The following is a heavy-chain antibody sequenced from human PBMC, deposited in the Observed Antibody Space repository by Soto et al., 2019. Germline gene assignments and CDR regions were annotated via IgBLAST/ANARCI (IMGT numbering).Heavy chain of an antibody. CDR2: IGTAAET. V-gene: IGHV3-13*01. CDR3: VRGLPGGFDS. Sequence: PGGSLRLSCTASGFTFSSYDMHWVRHITGKGLEWISAIGTAAETYYPGSVKGRFTISRENAKNSLYLQIDSLRAGDTAVYYCVRGLPGGFDSWCQGTLVSGSS. D-gene: IGHD3-10*01. J-gene: IGHJ5*01. CDR1: GFTFSSYD.